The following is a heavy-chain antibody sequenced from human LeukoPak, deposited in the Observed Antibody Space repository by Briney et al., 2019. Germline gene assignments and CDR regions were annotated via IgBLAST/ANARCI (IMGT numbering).Heavy chain of an antibody. Sequence: GASVKVSCKASGYTFTSYYMHWVRQAPGKGLEWMGGFDPEDGETIYAQKFQGRVTMTEDTSTDTAYMELSSLRSEDTAVYYCARTYYYDSSGSPGYFDLWGRGTLVTVSS. J-gene: IGHJ2*01. CDR1: GYTFTSYY. CDR2: FDPEDGET. D-gene: IGHD3-22*01. V-gene: IGHV1-24*01. CDR3: ARTYYYDSSGSPGYFDL.